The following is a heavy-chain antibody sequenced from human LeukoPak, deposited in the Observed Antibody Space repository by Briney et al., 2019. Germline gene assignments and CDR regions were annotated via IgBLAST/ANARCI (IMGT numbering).Heavy chain of an antibody. CDR3: ARDKGGSYFVYFDY. CDR1: GFTFSSYA. V-gene: IGHV3-30*04. Sequence: HPGGSLRLSCAASGFTFSSYAMHWVRQAPGKGLEWVAVISYDGSNKYYADSVKGRFTISRDNSKNTLYLQMNSLRAEDTAVYYCARDKGGSYFVYFDYWGQGTLVTVSS. J-gene: IGHJ4*02. CDR2: ISYDGSNK. D-gene: IGHD1-26*01.